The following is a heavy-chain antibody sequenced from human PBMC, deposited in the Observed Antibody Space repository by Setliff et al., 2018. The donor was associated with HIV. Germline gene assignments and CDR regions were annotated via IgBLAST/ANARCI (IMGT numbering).Heavy chain of an antibody. CDR2: INSDGSST. D-gene: IGHD6-19*01. J-gene: IGHJ4*02. V-gene: IGHV3-74*01. CDR1: GFTFSSYW. Sequence: LRLSCAASGFTFSSYWMHWVRQAPGKGLVWVSRINSDGSSTSYADSVKGRFTISVDTSKNQFSLKLSSVTAADTAVYYCARRSGWSLDYWGQGTLVTVSS. CDR3: ARRSGWSLDY.